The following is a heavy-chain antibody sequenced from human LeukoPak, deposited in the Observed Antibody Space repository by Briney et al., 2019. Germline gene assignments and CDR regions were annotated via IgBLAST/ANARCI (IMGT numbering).Heavy chain of an antibody. J-gene: IGHJ4*02. V-gene: IGHV4-59*01. CDR3: AREPDSLPDY. CDR1: GGSISSYY. Sequence: SETLSLTCTVSGGSISSYYWSWIRQPPGKGLEWIGHIYYSGSTNYNPSLKSRVTISVDTSKNQFSLKLSSVTAADTAVYYCAREPDSLPDYWGQGTLVTVSS. D-gene: IGHD1-14*01. CDR2: IYYSGST.